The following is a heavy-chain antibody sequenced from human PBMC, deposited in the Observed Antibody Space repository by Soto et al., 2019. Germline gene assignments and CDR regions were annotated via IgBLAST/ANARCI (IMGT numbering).Heavy chain of an antibody. J-gene: IGHJ5*02. Sequence: GGSLRLSCAASGFTVSSNYMSWVRQAPGKGLEWVSVIYSGGSTYYADSVKGRFTISRDNSKNTLYLQMNSLRAEDTAVYYCAREGGGYCSSTSCLNNWFDPWGQGTLVTVSS. V-gene: IGHV3-66*01. D-gene: IGHD2-2*01. CDR3: AREGGGYCSSTSCLNNWFDP. CDR2: IYSGGST. CDR1: GFTVSSNY.